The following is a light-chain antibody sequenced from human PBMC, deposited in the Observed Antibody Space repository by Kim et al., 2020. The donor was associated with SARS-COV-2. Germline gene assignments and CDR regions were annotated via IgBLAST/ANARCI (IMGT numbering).Light chain of an antibody. CDR3: QVWENTLRT. V-gene: IGLV3-21*01. CDR2: YDS. J-gene: IGLJ2*01. Sequence: VAPGKTARITWGGNNNGRKSIPWYQHKPGQAPVLVIYYDSDRPPGVSERFSASNSGNIATLAISSVEPGDEADYYCQVWENTLRTFGGGTQLTVL. CDR1: NNGRKS.